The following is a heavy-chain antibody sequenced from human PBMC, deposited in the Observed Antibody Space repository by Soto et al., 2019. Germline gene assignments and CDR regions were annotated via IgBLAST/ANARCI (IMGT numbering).Heavy chain of an antibody. CDR3: ARDWYSSSMRYYYYYMDV. CDR1: GYTFTSYA. CDR2: INAGNGNT. D-gene: IGHD6-6*01. V-gene: IGHV1-3*01. J-gene: IGHJ6*03. Sequence: QVQLVQSGAEVKKPGASVKVSCKASGYTFTSYAMHWVRQAPGQRLEWMGWINAGNGNTKYSQKFQGRVTITRDTSASTAYMELSSLRSEDTTVYYCARDWYSSSMRYYYYYMDVWGKGTTVTVSS.